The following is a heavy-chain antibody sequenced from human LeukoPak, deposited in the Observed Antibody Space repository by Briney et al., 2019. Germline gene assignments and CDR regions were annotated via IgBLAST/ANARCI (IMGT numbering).Heavy chain of an antibody. CDR2: MSSNSNTI. CDR3: ARDGLMDV. CDR1: GFTFSSYS. J-gene: IGHJ6*03. V-gene: IGHV3-48*01. Sequence: GGSLRLSCAASGFTFSSYSMNGVRQSPGKGREGISYMSSNSNTIFYADSVKGLFTISRDNAENSLYVQINTLRADETAIYYCARDGLMDVWGTGTTVTVYS.